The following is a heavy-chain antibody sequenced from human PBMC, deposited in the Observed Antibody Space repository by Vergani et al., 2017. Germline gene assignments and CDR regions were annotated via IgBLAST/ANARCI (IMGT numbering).Heavy chain of an antibody. CDR3: ATLGGGYCSGGSCQDY. J-gene: IGHJ4*02. CDR2: ISYEGSNK. Sequence: QVQLVESGGGVVQPGRSLRLSCAASGFTFSSYGMHWVRQAPGKGLEWVAVISYEGSNKYYADSVKGRFTISRDNSKNTLYLQMNSLRAEDTAVYYCATLGGGYCSGGSCQDYWGQGTLVTVSS. CDR1: GFTFSSYG. V-gene: IGHV3-30*03. D-gene: IGHD2-15*01.